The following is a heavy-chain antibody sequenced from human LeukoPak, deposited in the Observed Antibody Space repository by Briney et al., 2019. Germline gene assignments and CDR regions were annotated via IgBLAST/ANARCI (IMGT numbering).Heavy chain of an antibody. CDR3: ARDGGRSSGWSRLFDY. CDR1: GFTFSSYS. CDR2: ISSSSSYI. Sequence: GGSLRLSCAASGFTFSSYSMNWVRQAPGKGLEWVSSISSSSSYIYYADSVKGRFTISRDNAKNSLYLQMNSLRAEDTAVYYCARDGGRSSGWSRLFDYWGQGTLVTVSS. V-gene: IGHV3-21*01. J-gene: IGHJ4*02. D-gene: IGHD6-19*01.